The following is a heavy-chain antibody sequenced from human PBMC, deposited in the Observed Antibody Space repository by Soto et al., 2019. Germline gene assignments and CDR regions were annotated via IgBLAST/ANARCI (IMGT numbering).Heavy chain of an antibody. CDR1: GYTFTSYD. V-gene: IGHV1-8*01. Sequence: QVQLVQSGAEVKKPGASVKVSCKASGYTFTSYDLNWVRQATGQGLEWMGWMNPNSGNTGYAQKFEGIVTVTRNTSISTAYMELSSLRSEDTVVYYCARERTSYGMDVWGKGTKVTVSS. CDR2: MNPNSGNT. CDR3: ARERTSYGMDV. J-gene: IGHJ6*04.